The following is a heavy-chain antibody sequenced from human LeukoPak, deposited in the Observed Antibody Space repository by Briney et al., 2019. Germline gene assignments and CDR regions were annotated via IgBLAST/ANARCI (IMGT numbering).Heavy chain of an antibody. CDR2: INPNHGDT. J-gene: IGHJ4*02. Sequence: GASVKVSCKASGYTFTRYYMHWVRQAPGQGLEWMGWINPNHGDTNYAQKFQDRVSMTRDTSISTAYMHLSRLRSADTAVYYCARSPHILTGENFDYWGQGTLLTVSS. CDR1: GYTFTRYY. D-gene: IGHD3-9*01. CDR3: ARSPHILTGENFDY. V-gene: IGHV1-2*02.